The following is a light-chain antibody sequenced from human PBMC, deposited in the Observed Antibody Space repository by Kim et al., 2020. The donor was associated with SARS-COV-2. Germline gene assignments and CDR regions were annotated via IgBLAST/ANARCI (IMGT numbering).Light chain of an antibody. Sequence: LSPGERATLSCRASQSIRSYLAWYQQKPGQAPRLLIYDASNRATGIPARFSGSGSGTDFTLTISSLEPEDFAVYYCQQRSSWPPHFGQGTRLEIK. V-gene: IGKV3-11*01. CDR3: QQRSSWPPH. CDR2: DAS. CDR1: QSIRSY. J-gene: IGKJ5*01.